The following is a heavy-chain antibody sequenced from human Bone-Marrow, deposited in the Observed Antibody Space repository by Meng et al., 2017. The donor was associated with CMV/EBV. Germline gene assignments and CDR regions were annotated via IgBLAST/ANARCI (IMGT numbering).Heavy chain of an antibody. CDR3: VTYQYDSGWTEAS. J-gene: IGHJ5*02. CDR1: GGTFSSYA. D-gene: IGHD3-16*01. CDR2: IIPILGIA. Sequence: SVKVSCKASGGTFSSYAISWVRQAPGQGLEWMGGIIPILGIANYAQKFQGRVTITADKSTGTGYMEVPSLRFDDTAVYYGVTYQYDSGWTEASWGQGTRVTGSS. V-gene: IGHV1-69*10.